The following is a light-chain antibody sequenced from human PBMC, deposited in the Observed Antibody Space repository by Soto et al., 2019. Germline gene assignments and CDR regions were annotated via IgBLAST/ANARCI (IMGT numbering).Light chain of an antibody. J-gene: IGLJ2*01. V-gene: IGLV1-44*01. CDR1: SSNIGANP. CDR3: ATWDDSVYGPV. CDR2: SND. Sequence: QSVLTQPPSASGTPGQRVTISCSGRSSNIGANPVNWYQQLPGMAPTVLIYSNDLRPSGVPDRFSGSKSGTSASLAISGLQSEDEADYYCATWDDSVYGPVFGGGTKLTVL.